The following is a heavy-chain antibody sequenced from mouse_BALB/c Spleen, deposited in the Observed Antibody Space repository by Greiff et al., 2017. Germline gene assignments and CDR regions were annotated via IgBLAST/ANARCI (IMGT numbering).Heavy chain of an antibody. V-gene: IGHV1S81*02. CDR1: GYTFTSYW. Sequence: QVQLKQSGAELVKPGASVKLSRKASGYTFTSYWMHWVKQRPGQGLEWIGEINPSNGRTNYNEKFKSKATLTVDKSSSTAYMQLSSLTTEDSAVYYCARGGEYGNYGDWGQGTTLTVSS. CDR3: ARGGEYGNYGD. D-gene: IGHD2-10*02. J-gene: IGHJ2*01. CDR2: INPSNGRT.